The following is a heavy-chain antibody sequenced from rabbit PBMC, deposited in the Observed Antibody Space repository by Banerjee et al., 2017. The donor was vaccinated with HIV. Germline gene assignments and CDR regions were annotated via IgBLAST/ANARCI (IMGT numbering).Heavy chain of an antibody. Sequence: QEQLEESGGDLVKPEGSLTLTCTASGFDIINYHMSWVRQAPGKGLEWIGTIYNGDGSTWYASWAKGRFTISKSTSLNTVTLQMTSLTAADTATYFCARRSTTSSGGYFDLWGPGTLVTVS. CDR3: ARRSTTSSGGYFDL. V-gene: IGHV1S47*01. CDR2: IYNGDGST. D-gene: IGHD1-1*01. J-gene: IGHJ4*01. CDR1: GFDIINYH.